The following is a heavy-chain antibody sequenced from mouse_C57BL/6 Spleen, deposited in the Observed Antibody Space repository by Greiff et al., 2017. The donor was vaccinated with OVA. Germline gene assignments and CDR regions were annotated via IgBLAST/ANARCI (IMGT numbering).Heavy chain of an antibody. CDR1: GFSLTSYG. D-gene: IGHD1-1*01. Sequence: VKLMESGPGLVQPSQSLSITCTVSGFSLTSYGVHWVRQSPGKGLEWLGVIWSGGSTDYNAAFISRLSISKDNSKSQVFFKMNSLQADDTAIYYCARKCDYYGSNAMDYWGQGTSVTVSS. CDR3: ARKCDYYGSNAMDY. V-gene: IGHV2-2*01. J-gene: IGHJ4*01. CDR2: IWSGGST.